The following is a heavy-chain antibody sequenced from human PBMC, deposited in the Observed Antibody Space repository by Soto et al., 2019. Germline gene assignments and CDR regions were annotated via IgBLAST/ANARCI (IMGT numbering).Heavy chain of an antibody. Sequence: QVQLVESGGGVVQPGRSLRLSCAASGFTVSTYAMHRVRQAPGKGLEWVAVISYDGTIRYYADSVKGRFTISKDNSKNTQYLQMNSLRAEDTAVYYCARAKVTTGDLDYWGQGTLVTVSS. J-gene: IGHJ4*02. CDR1: GFTVSTYA. D-gene: IGHD4-17*01. V-gene: IGHV3-30-3*01. CDR2: ISYDGTIR. CDR3: ARAKVTTGDLDY.